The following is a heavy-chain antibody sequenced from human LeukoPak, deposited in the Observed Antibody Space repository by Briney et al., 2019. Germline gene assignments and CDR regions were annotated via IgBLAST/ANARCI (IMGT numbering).Heavy chain of an antibody. CDR2: IHHSGTT. J-gene: IGHJ4*02. CDR1: GGSISSSNW. V-gene: IGHV4-4*02. Sequence: PSETLSLTCTVSGGSISSSNWWSWVRQPPGKGLECIGEIHHSGTTNYNPSLNSRVTISVDKSKNQFSLKLNSVTAADTAVYYCARAFLVGYSPEEYFFDYWGQGTLVTVSS. CDR3: ARAFLVGYSPEEYFFDY. D-gene: IGHD2-15*01.